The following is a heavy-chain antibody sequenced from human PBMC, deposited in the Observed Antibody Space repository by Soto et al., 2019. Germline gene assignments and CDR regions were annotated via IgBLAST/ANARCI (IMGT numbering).Heavy chain of an antibody. V-gene: IGHV4-61*08. CDR1: GGSVSTGDYN. J-gene: IGHJ6*02. Sequence: SETLSLTCTVSGGSVSTGDYNWSWVRQTPGKVLEWIGNIFFTGSTHYNPSLTSRVTISVDTSNNQFSLELRSVTAADTAVYYCARDGHGMDVWGQGTTVTVSS. CDR2: IFFTGST. CDR3: ARDGHGMDV.